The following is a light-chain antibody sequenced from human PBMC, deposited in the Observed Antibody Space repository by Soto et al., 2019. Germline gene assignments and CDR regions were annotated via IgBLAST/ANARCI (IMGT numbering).Light chain of an antibody. CDR2: GAS. Sequence: EILLTQSPGTLSLSPGDRATLSCSASQTLTNSFLAWYQQKPGQTPRLLIYGASIRATDIPDRFSGSGSGTDFTLTISRLEPEDFAIYFCQQDGRLPLSFGGGTKVEIK. CDR1: QTLTNSF. V-gene: IGKV3-20*01. J-gene: IGKJ4*01. CDR3: QQDGRLPLS.